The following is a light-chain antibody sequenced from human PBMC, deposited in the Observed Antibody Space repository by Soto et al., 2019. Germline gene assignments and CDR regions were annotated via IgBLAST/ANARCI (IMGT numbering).Light chain of an antibody. J-gene: IGLJ1*01. CDR1: SSDVGSYNR. Sequence: QSVLTQPPSVSGSPGQSVTISCTGTSSDVGSYNRVSWYQQPPGTSPKLMIYEVSNRPSGVPDRFSGSRSGNTASLTISGLQAEDEVDYYCSSYTSSITYVFGTGTKLTVL. CDR3: SSYTSSITYV. CDR2: EVS. V-gene: IGLV2-18*02.